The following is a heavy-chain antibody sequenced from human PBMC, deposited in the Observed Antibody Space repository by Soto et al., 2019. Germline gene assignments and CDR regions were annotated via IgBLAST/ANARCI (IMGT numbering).Heavy chain of an antibody. CDR3: AREGNIVLVPAAIDY. J-gene: IGHJ4*02. D-gene: IGHD2-2*01. V-gene: IGHV4-39*02. Sequence: SSETLSLTCTVSGGSISSSSYYWGWIRQPPGKGLEWIGSIYYSGSTYYNPSLKSRVTISVDTSKNQFSLKLSSVTAADTAVYYCAREGNIVLVPAAIDYWGQGTLVTVSS. CDR2: IYYSGST. CDR1: GGSISSSSYY.